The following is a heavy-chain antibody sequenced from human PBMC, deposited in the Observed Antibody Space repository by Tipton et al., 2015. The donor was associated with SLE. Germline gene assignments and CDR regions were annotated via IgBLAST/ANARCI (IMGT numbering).Heavy chain of an antibody. J-gene: IGHJ4*02. CDR2: TNYDSGST. D-gene: IGHD6-25*01. Sequence: TLSLTCTVSGGPISSSGYYWGWIRRPPGKGLEWIGSTNYDSGSTHYNPSLMSRVTISVDTSKNQLSLKLRSAAAADTAVYYCARDPGGFGDYWGQGIVVTDSS. CDR3: ARDPGGFGDY. CDR1: GGPISSSGYY. V-gene: IGHV4-39*07.